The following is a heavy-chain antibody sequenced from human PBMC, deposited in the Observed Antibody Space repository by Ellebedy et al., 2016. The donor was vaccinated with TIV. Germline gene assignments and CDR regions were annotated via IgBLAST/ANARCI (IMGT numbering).Heavy chain of an antibody. V-gene: IGHV3-23*01. CDR3: AKGDEFWSGYSPTYHYGMDV. D-gene: IGHD3-3*01. CDR1: GFTFGSYA. Sequence: ETLSLXCAASGFTFGSYAMNWVRQAPGKGLEWVPGLSGSGGRTYYAESVKGRFAISRDNTKNTVSLLMNSLRAEDMAVYYCAKGDEFWSGYSPTYHYGMDVWGQGTTVSVSS. CDR2: LSGSGGRT. J-gene: IGHJ6*02.